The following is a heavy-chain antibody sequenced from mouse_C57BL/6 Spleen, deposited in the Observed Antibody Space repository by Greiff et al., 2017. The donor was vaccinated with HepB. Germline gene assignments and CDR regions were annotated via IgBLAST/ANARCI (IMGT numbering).Heavy chain of an antibody. CDR1: GFTFSSYT. D-gene: IGHD4-1*01. CDR2: ISGGGGNT. J-gene: IGHJ2*01. Sequence: EVKLQESGGGLVKPGGSLKLSCAASGFTFSSYTMSWVRQTPEKRLEWVATISGGGGNTYYPDSVKGRFTISRDNAKNTLYLQMSSLRSEDTALYYCARQGKTGPFDYWGQGTTLTVSS. CDR3: ARQGKTGPFDY. V-gene: IGHV5-9*01.